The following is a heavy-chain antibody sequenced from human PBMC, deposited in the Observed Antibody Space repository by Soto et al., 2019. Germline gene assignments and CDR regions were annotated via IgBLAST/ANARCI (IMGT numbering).Heavy chain of an antibody. V-gene: IGHV1-69*12. Sequence: QVQLVQSGAEVKKPGSSVKVSCKASGGTFSSYAISWVRQAPGQGLEWMGGNIPIFGTANYAEKFQGRVTITADESTSTAYMELSSLRSEDTAVYYCAREGIRDIVVVVAATLGGMDVWGQGTTVTVSS. CDR3: AREGIRDIVVVVAATLGGMDV. CDR1: GGTFSSYA. D-gene: IGHD2-15*01. J-gene: IGHJ6*02. CDR2: NIPIFGTA.